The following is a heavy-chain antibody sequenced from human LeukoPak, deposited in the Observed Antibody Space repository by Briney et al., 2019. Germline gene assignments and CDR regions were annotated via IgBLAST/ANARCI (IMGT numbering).Heavy chain of an antibody. D-gene: IGHD4-23*01. CDR2: INHSGST. Sequence: SETLSLTCAVYGGSFSGYYWSWIRQPPGKGLEWIGEINHSGSTNYNPSLKSRVTISVDTSKKQFSLKLSSVTAADTAVYYCARGMTTVVTFYDAFDIWGQGTMVTVSS. CDR1: GGSFSGYY. CDR3: ARGMTTVVTFYDAFDI. V-gene: IGHV4-34*01. J-gene: IGHJ3*02.